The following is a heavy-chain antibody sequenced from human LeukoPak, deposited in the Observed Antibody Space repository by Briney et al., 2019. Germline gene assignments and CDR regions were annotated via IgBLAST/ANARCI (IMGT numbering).Heavy chain of an antibody. V-gene: IGHV3-23*01. CDR2: ISGSGGST. CDR3: ARAQDSIGWYWDFDY. CDR1: GFTFSSYA. J-gene: IGHJ4*02. Sequence: GGSLRLSCAASGFTFSSYAMSWVRQAPGKGLEWVSGISGSGGSTYYADSVKGRFSASRDNSKNTLYLQMSSLRAEDTAVYYCARAQDSIGWYWDFDYWGQGTLVTVSS. D-gene: IGHD6-19*01.